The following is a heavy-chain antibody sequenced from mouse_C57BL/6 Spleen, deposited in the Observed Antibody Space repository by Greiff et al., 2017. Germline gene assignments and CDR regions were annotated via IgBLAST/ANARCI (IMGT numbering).Heavy chain of an antibody. J-gene: IGHJ2*01. CDR2: INPNNGGT. CDR1: GYTFTDYY. CDR3: ARSGGNYGIDY. D-gene: IGHD2-1*01. Sequence: VQLQQSGPELVKPGASVKISCKASGYTFTDYYMNWVKQSPGQSLEWIGDINPNNGGTSYNQKFKGKATLTVDKSSSTAYMELRSLTSEDSAVYYCARSGGNYGIDYWGQGTTLTVSS. V-gene: IGHV1-26*01.